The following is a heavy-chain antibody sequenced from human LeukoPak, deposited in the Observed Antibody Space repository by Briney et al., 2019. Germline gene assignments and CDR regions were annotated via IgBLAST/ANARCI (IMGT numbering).Heavy chain of an antibody. CDR3: AGEPIVTAGIVGYY. D-gene: IGHD2-2*01. J-gene: IGHJ4*02. CDR1: GFTVSSNY. V-gene: IGHV3-66*01. Sequence: GGFLRLSCAASGFTVSSNYMSWVRQAPGKGLEWVSVIYSGGSTYYADSVKGRFTISRDNSKNTLYLQMNSLRAEDTAVYYCAGEPIVTAGIVGYYWGQGTLATVSS. CDR2: IYSGGST.